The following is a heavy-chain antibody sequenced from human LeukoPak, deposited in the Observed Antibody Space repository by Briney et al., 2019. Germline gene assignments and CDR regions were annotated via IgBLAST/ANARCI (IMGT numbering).Heavy chain of an antibody. CDR2: IYYSGST. CDR1: GGSISSYY. V-gene: IGHV4-59*01. D-gene: IGHD1-1*01. CDR3: ARDTNDDAFDI. Sequence: SETLSLTCTVSGGSISSYYWSWIRQPPGKGLEWIGYIYYSGSTNYNPSLKSRVTISVDTSKNQFSLKLSSVTAADTAVYYCARDTNDDAFDIWGQGKMVTVSS. J-gene: IGHJ3*02.